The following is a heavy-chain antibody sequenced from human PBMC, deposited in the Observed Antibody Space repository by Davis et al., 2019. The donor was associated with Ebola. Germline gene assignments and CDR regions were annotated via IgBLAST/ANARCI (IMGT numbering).Heavy chain of an antibody. CDR1: GASSSGYY. D-gene: IGHD5-18*01. CDR3: ATPAAMVHDAFDI. V-gene: IGHV4-34*01. J-gene: IGHJ3*02. CDR2: INHSGST. Sequence: PSETLSLTCAVYGASSSGYYWRWIRQPPGKGLEWIGEINHSGSTNYNPSLKSRVTISVDTSKNQFSLKLSSVTAADTAVYYCATPAAMVHDAFDIWGQGTMVTVSS.